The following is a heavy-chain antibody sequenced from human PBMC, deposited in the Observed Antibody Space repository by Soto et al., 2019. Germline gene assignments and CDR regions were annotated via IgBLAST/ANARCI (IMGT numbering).Heavy chain of an antibody. D-gene: IGHD3-22*01. CDR2: IKSKTDGGTT. Sequence: EVQLVESGGGLVKPGGSLRLSCAASGFTFSNAWMNWVRQAPGKGLEWVGRIKSKTDGGTTDYAAPMKGRFTISRDDSXXTLYLQMNSLKTEDTAVYYCTTDPVTMIVVVPSSGWGQGTLVTVSS. V-gene: IGHV3-15*07. CDR1: GFTFSNAW. J-gene: IGHJ4*02. CDR3: TTDPVTMIVVVPSSG.